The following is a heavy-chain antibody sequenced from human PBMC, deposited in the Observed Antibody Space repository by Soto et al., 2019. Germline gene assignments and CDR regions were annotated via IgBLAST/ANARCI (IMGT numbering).Heavy chain of an antibody. V-gene: IGHV4-31*03. J-gene: IGHJ5*02. CDR1: GGSISSGGYY. CDR3: ARKRKSNWFDP. CDR2: IYYSGST. Sequence: PSETLSLTCTVSGGSISSGGYYWSWIRQPPGKGLEWIGYIYYSGSTYYNPSLKSRVTISVDTSKNQFSLKLSSVTAADTAVYYCARKRKSNWFDPWGQGTLVTVSS.